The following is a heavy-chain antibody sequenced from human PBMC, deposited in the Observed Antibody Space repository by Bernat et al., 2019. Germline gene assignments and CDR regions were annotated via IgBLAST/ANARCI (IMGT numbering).Heavy chain of an antibody. CDR2: IKQDGSEK. CDR1: GFTFSSYW. Sequence: EVQLVESGGGLVQPGGSLRLSCAASGFTFSSYWMSWVRQAPGKGLEWVANIKQDGSEKYYVDSVKGRFTISRDNAKNSLYLQMNSLGAEDTAVYYCARDSHGVAGTFDYWGQGTLVTVSS. D-gene: IGHD6-19*01. CDR3: ARDSHGVAGTFDY. V-gene: IGHV3-7*03. J-gene: IGHJ4*02.